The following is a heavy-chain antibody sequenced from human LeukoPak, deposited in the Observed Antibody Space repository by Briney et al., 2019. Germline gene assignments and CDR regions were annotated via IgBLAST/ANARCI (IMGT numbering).Heavy chain of an antibody. D-gene: IGHD3-3*01. CDR1: GFTFSSYS. Sequence: GGSLRLSCAASGFTFSSYSMNWVRQAPGKGLEWVSSISSSNTYIYYADSVKGRFTISRDNAKNSLFLQMNSLRAEDTAVYYCAREAGSGYYLNYWGQGTLVTVSS. CDR3: AREAGSGYYLNY. V-gene: IGHV3-21*01. J-gene: IGHJ4*02. CDR2: ISSSNTYI.